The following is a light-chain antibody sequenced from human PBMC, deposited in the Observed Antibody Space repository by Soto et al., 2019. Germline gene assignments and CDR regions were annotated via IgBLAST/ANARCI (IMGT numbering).Light chain of an antibody. Sequence: DIQMTQSPSSLSASVGDRVTITCRASQGIRNDLGWYQQKPGKAPKRLIYAASSLQSGVPSRFSGRGSGPEFTLTIRSLQPEDSATSYCLQHNGYPPYPFGQGTKLEIK. CDR2: AAS. CDR1: QGIRND. J-gene: IGKJ2*01. V-gene: IGKV1-17*01. CDR3: LQHNGYPPYP.